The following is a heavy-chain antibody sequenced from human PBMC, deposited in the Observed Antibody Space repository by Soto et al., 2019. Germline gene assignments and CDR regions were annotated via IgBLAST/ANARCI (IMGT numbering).Heavy chain of an antibody. CDR2: ISSSGYTI. CDR1: AFTFSNYY. CDR3: ARDGKTSNYIRNDYYNFYMDV. Sequence: QVQLVESGGGLVKPGGSLRLSCEDSAFTFSNYYMSWIRHAPGKGLEWVSYISSSGYTIYYADSVKGRLTMSRDNAKNSLNLQMDSLRAEDTAVYYCARDGKTSNYIRNDYYNFYMDVWGKGTTVTVSS. D-gene: IGHD4-4*01. V-gene: IGHV3-11*01. J-gene: IGHJ6*03.